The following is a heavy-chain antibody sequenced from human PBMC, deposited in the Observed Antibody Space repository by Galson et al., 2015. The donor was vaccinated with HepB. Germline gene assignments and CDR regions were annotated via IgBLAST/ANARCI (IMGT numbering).Heavy chain of an antibody. CDR2: ISSSSSYT. Sequence: SLRLSCAASGFTFSGSTIHWVRQAPGKGLEWVSYISSSSSYTNYADSVKGRFTISRDNAKNSLYLQMNSLRAEDTAVYYCARDNPTTNAFDIWGQGTMVTVSS. D-gene: IGHD4-17*01. CDR3: ARDNPTTNAFDI. CDR1: GFTFSGST. J-gene: IGHJ3*02. V-gene: IGHV3-21*05.